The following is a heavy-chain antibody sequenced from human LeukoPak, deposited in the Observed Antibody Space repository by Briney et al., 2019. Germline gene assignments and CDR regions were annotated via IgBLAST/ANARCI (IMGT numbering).Heavy chain of an antibody. D-gene: IGHD3-3*01. V-gene: IGHV3-23*01. Sequence: GGSLRLSCAASGFSFSSYAMHWVRQAPGKGLEWVSTTSAGGSSTYYADSAKGRFTISRDNSKNMFYLQMNSLRAEDTAVYYCASPYDFWSGYYSPSNFDYWGQGTLVTVSS. J-gene: IGHJ4*02. CDR1: GFSFSSYA. CDR3: ASPYDFWSGYYSPSNFDY. CDR2: TSAGGSST.